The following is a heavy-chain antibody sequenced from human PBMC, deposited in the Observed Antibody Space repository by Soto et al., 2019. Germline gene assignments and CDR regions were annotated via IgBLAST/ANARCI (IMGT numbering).Heavy chain of an antibody. Sequence: EVQLLESGGGLVQPGGSLRLSCAASGFTFSSYAMSWVRQAPGKGLELVSAISGSGGSTYYADSVKGRFTISRDNSKNTLYLQMNSLRAEDTAVYYCAKVEYSGYVVGYWGQGTLVTVSS. CDR3: AKVEYSGYVVGY. CDR2: ISGSGGST. D-gene: IGHD5-12*01. J-gene: IGHJ4*02. V-gene: IGHV3-23*01. CDR1: GFTFSSYA.